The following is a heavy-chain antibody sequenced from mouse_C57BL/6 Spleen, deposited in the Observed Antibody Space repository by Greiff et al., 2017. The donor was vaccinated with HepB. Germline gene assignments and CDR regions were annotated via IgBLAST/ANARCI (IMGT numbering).Heavy chain of an antibody. V-gene: IGHV5-9*01. CDR2: ISGGGGNT. D-gene: IGHD1-1*01. CDR1: GFTFSSYT. J-gene: IGHJ2*01. CDR3: ARHLYYGSSIFDY. Sequence: EVHLVESGGGLVKPGGSLKLSCAASGFTFSSYTMSWVRQTPEKRLEWVATISGGGGNTYYPDSVKGRFTISRDNAKNTLYLQMSSLRSEDTALYYCARHLYYGSSIFDYWGQGTTLTVSS.